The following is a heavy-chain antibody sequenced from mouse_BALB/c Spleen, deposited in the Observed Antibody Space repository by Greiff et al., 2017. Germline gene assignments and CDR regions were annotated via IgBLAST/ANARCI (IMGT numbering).Heavy chain of an antibody. D-gene: IGHD2-3*01. V-gene: IGHV14-3*02. CDR1: GFNIKDTY. J-gene: IGHJ2*01. Sequence: EVQLVESGAELVKPGASVKLSCTASGFNIKDTYMHWVKQRPEQGLEWIGRIDPANGNTKYDPKFQGKATITADTSSNTAYLQLSSLTSEDTAVYYCARWDDGYGGYWGQGTTLTVSS. CDR3: ARWDDGYGGY. CDR2: IDPANGNT.